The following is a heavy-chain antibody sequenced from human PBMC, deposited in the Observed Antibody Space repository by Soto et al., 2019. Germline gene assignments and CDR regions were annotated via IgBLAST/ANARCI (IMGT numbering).Heavy chain of an antibody. CDR2: IYDSGSP. J-gene: IGHJ4*02. D-gene: IGHD3-9*01. CDR1: GGSISVYY. Sequence: SETLSLTCTISGGSISVYYWGWIRQSPGQGLEWIGYIYDSGSPYYNPSLKTRVTISADTSKNQISLKLTSATAADTAVYFCARGVGSSPPRYWGRGTLVTVSS. CDR3: ARGVGSSPPRY. V-gene: IGHV4-59*01.